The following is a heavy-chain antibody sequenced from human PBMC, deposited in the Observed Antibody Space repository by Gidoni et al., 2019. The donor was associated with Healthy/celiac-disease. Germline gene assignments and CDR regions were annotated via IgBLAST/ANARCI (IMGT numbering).Heavy chain of an antibody. CDR1: GSSISSYY. V-gene: IGHV4-59*01. CDR2: IYYSGST. D-gene: IGHD2-2*01. J-gene: IGHJ5*02. Sequence: QVQLQESGPGLGKPSETLSLPCTVSGSSISSYYWSWIRQPPVKGLEWIGYIYYSGSTNYNPSLKSRVTISVDTSKNQFSLKLSSVTAADTAVYYCARGGVVVPAAMMNNWFDPWGQGTLVTVSS. CDR3: ARGGVVVPAAMMNNWFDP.